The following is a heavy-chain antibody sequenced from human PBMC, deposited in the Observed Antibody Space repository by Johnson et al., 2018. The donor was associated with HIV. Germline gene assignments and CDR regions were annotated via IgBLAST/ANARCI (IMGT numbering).Heavy chain of an antibody. CDR1: GFTFDDYG. CDR2: INWNGGST. J-gene: IGHJ3*01. CDR3: SKEMYYFNSGNHFDAFHV. V-gene: IGHV3-20*04. D-gene: IGHD3-10*01. Sequence: VQLVESGGGVVRPGGSLRLSCAASGFTFDDYGMSWVRQAPGKGLEWVSGINWNGGSTGYADSVKGRFTISRDNAKNSLYLQMNTLRAEDTAVYYGSKEMYYFNSGNHFDAFHVWGQGTLVTVSS.